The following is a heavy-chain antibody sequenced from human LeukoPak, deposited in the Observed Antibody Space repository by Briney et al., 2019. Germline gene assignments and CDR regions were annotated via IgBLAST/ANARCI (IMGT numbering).Heavy chain of an antibody. V-gene: IGHV3-74*03. D-gene: IGHD4-23*01. Sequence: GGSLRLSCAASGFTFSSYWMHWVRQAPGKGLVWVSRIKSAGSSIMYADSVKGRFTISRGNAKNTLYLQMNSLRAEDTAVYYCARDLDYGGKSNFDYWGQGTLVTVSS. J-gene: IGHJ4*02. CDR2: IKSAGSSI. CDR3: ARDLDYGGKSNFDY. CDR1: GFTFSSYW.